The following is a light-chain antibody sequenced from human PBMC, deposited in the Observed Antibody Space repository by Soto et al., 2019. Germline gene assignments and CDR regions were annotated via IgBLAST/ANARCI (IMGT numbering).Light chain of an antibody. J-gene: IGKJ2*01. CDR3: QQYTDYLYT. Sequence: IQMTQSPSSLSASVVDRVTITFRASQSIRSWLAWYQQKLGKAPQLLIYDASSLESGVPSRFSGSGSGTEFTLTISSLQPDDFASYYCQQYTDYLYTFGQGPRWIS. CDR2: DAS. CDR1: QSIRSW. V-gene: IGKV1-5*01.